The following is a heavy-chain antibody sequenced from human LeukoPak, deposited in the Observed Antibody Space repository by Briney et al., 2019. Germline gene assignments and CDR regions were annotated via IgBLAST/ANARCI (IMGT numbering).Heavy chain of an antibody. CDR3: ARGSGSYGY. Sequence: GGSLRLSCAASGFIFNNYWMCWVRQAPGKGLEWVANIKQEGSDKYYVDSVKGRFTISRDDAKNSLYLQMNSLRAEDSAMYYCARGSGSYGYWGQGTLVTVSS. D-gene: IGHD3-10*01. CDR1: GFIFNNYW. CDR2: IKQEGSDK. V-gene: IGHV3-7*03. J-gene: IGHJ4*02.